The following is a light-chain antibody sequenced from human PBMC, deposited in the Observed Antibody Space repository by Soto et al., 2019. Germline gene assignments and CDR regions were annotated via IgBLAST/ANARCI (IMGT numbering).Light chain of an antibody. V-gene: IGLV2-11*01. J-gene: IGLJ1*01. CDR1: SSDVGGYNY. Sequence: QSVLTQPRSVSGSPGQSVTISCTGTSSDVGGYNYVSWYQQHPGKAPKLIAMIYGVTKRPSGVPDRFSGSKSGNTASLTNSGLQAEDEADYYCCSYAGSYTYVFGTGTKVTVL. CDR2: GVT. CDR3: CSYAGSYTYV.